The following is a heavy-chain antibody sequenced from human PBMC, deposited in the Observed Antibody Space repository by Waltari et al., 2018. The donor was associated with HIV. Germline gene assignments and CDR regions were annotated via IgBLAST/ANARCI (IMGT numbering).Heavy chain of an antibody. J-gene: IGHJ5*02. Sequence: QVHLVESGGGVVQPGRSLRLSCAASGFTFSSYAIHWVRPAPGKGLEWVALISYDGINKYYADSVKGRFTISRDNSKNTLYLQMNSLRAEDTSVYYCARDTGYCSFGSCSYNWLDPWGQGTLVSVSS. CDR2: ISYDGINK. CDR3: ARDTGYCSFGSCSYNWLDP. V-gene: IGHV3-30*01. D-gene: IGHD2-15*01. CDR1: GFTFSSYA.